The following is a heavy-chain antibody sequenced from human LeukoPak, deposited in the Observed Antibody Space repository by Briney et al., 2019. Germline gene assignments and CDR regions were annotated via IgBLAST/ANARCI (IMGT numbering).Heavy chain of an antibody. V-gene: IGHV4-34*01. CDR3: ARVLRMTAMVTFWVPYGMDV. D-gene: IGHD5-18*01. CDR2: INHSGST. J-gene: IGHJ6*04. CDR1: GGSFSGYY. Sequence: SETLSLTCAVYGGSFSGYYWSWIRQPPGKGLEWIGEINHSGSTNYNPSLKCRVTISVDTSKNQFSLKLSSVTAADTAVYYCARVLRMTAMVTFWVPYGMDVWGKGTTVTVSS.